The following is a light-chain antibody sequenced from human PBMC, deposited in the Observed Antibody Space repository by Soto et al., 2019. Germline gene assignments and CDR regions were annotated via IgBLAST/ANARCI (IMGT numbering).Light chain of an antibody. CDR1: PSDIGYYDY. J-gene: IGLJ1*01. V-gene: IGLV2-14*03. CDR2: DVT. Sequence: QSVLTQPASVSGSPGQSITISCTGTPSDIGYYDYVSWYQKHPGKAPKLMIYDVTNRPSGVSDRLSGSKSGNTASLTISGLQAEDEADYYCASFTSGDTPYVFGTGTKLTVL. CDR3: ASFTSGDTPYV.